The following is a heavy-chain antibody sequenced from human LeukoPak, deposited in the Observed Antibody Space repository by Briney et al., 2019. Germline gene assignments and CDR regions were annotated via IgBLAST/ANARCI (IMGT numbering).Heavy chain of an antibody. CDR2: ISGSGGST. J-gene: IGHJ4*02. CDR3: ATYSSSWTNEYFDY. V-gene: IGHV3-23*01. Sequence: GGTLRLSCAASGFTFSSYGMTWVRQAPGKGLEWVSVISGSGGSTDYADSVKGRFTISRDNSKNTLYLQMNSLRAEDTAVYYCATYSSSWTNEYFDYWGQGTLVTVSS. CDR1: GFTFSSYG. D-gene: IGHD6-13*01.